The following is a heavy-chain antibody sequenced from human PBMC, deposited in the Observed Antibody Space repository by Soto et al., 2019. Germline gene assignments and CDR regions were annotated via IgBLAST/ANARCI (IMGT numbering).Heavy chain of an antibody. J-gene: IGHJ6*02. Sequence: PSETLSLTCAVSGGSISSGGYSWSWIRQPPGKGLEWIGYIYHSGSTYYNPSLKSRVTISVDRSKNQFSLKLSSVTAADTAVYYCVAIGRDYYYGMDVWGQGTTVTVSS. CDR2: IYHSGST. V-gene: IGHV4-30-2*01. CDR1: GGSISSGGYS. D-gene: IGHD2-21*01. CDR3: VAIGRDYYYGMDV.